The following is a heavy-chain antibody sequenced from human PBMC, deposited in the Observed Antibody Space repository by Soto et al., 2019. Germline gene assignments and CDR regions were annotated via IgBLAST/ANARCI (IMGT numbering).Heavy chain of an antibody. CDR1: GYAFPHYV. J-gene: IGHJ4*02. Sequence: QVRLVQSGPEVKKPGASVKVSCKTSGYAFPHYVINWVRQAPGHGLEWMGFSTHTGNTNYAQNFQGRVVLTTDTSPSTAYMEVTSLRSYVTAVYYCARSGEHPLEYWGQGTPVTVSS. D-gene: IGHD1-26*01. CDR3: ARSGEHPLEY. V-gene: IGHV1-18*01. CDR2: STHTGNT.